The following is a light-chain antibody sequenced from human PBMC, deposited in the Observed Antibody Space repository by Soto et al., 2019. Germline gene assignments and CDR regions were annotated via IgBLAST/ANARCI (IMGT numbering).Light chain of an antibody. CDR2: GVS. V-gene: IGLV2-14*01. Sequence: QSALTQPASVSGSPGQSITISCTGSSSDIGPYNHVSWYQQHPGKAPKLSIYGVSDRPSGVSNRFSGSKSGTTASLTISGLQAEDEADYYCSSYTSTYRLYVLRKGTKVTV. CDR3: SSYTSTYRLYV. CDR1: SSDIGPYNH. J-gene: IGLJ1*01.